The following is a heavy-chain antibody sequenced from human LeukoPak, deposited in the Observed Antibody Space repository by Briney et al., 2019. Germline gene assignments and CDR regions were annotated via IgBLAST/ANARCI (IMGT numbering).Heavy chain of an antibody. V-gene: IGHV4-31*03. CDR1: GGSISSGGYY. CDR3: ARAITFYDSSGYYGYYGVDV. CDR2: IYYSGST. J-gene: IGHJ6*02. D-gene: IGHD3-22*01. Sequence: SETLSLTCTVSGGSISSGGYYWSWIRQHPGKGLEWIGYIYYSGSTYYNPSLKSRVTISVDTSKNQFSLKLSSVTAADTAVYYCARAITFYDSSGYYGYYGVDVWGQGTTVTVSS.